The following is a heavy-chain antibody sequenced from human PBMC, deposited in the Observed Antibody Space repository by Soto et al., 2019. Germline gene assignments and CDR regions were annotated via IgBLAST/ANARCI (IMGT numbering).Heavy chain of an antibody. D-gene: IGHD4-17*01. Sequence: PSETLSLTCTVSGGSISGYYWSWIRQPPGKGLEWIGYIYYSGSTNYNPSLKSRVTISVDTSKNQFSLKLSSVTAADTAVYYCARDQGTTVITSYNWFDPWGQGTLVTVSS. V-gene: IGHV4-59*01. CDR2: IYYSGST. CDR1: GGSISGYY. J-gene: IGHJ5*02. CDR3: ARDQGTTVITSYNWFDP.